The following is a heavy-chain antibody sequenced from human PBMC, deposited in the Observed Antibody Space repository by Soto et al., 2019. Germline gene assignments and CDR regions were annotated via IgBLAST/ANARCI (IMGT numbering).Heavy chain of an antibody. CDR1: GFTFSSYW. CDR3: AREQDDYDWDAPDAFDI. CDR2: IKQDGSEK. Sequence: GGSLRLSCAASGFTFSSYWMSWVRQAPGKGLEWVANIKQDGSEKYYVDSVKGRFTISRDNAKNSLYLQMNSLRAEDTAVYYCAREQDDYDWDAPDAFDIWGQGTMVTVSS. J-gene: IGHJ3*02. V-gene: IGHV3-7*05. D-gene: IGHD3-16*01.